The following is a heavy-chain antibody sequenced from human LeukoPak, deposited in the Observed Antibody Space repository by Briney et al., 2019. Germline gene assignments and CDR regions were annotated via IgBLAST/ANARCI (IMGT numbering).Heavy chain of an antibody. D-gene: IGHD5-12*01. Sequence: PGGSLRLSCAASGFTFSDYYMSWIRQAPGKGLEWVSYISSSGSTIYYADSVKGRFTISRDNAKNSLYLQMNSLRAEDTAVYYCARVSVVATAREFYYYYYCMDVWGKGTTVTVSS. CDR1: GFTFSDYY. CDR3: ARVSVVATAREFYYYYYCMDV. V-gene: IGHV3-11*04. CDR2: ISSSGSTI. J-gene: IGHJ6*03.